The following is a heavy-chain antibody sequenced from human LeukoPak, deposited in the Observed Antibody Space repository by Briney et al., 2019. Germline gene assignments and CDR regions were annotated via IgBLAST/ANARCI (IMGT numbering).Heavy chain of an antibody. CDR2: IIPIFGTP. J-gene: IGHJ6*03. CDR3: GLSGNYYYYYMDV. V-gene: IGHV1-69*13. D-gene: IGHD6-25*01. CDR1: GGTFSSYA. Sequence: SVKVSCKASGGTFSSYAISWVRQAPGQGLEWMGGIIPIFGTPDSAQKFQGRLTITADESTTTAYMELSSLRSDDTAIYYCGLSGNYYYYYMDVWGKGTTVTISS.